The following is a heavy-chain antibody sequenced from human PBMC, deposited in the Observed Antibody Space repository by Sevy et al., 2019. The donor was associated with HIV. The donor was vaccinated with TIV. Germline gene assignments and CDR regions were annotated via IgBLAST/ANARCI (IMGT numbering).Heavy chain of an antibody. CDR2: VYDIGRT. D-gene: IGHD3-10*01. V-gene: IGHV4-59*02. J-gene: IGHJ5*02. Sequence: SETLSLTCTVSGGSVTTGYWSWIRQPPGKGPEWIGYVYDIGRTAYSPSLKSRVTISLDTTKNQFSLQLNSITAADTAVYYCARVRDYGSGSFSPWFGPLGQGTLVTVSS. CDR1: GGSVTTGY. CDR3: ARVRDYGSGSFSPWFGP.